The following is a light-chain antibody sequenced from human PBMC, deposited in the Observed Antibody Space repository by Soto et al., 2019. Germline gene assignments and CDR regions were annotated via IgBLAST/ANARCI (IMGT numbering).Light chain of an antibody. Sequence: QSALTRPPSASGSLGQSVTISCTGTSSDVGGYNYVSWYQQHPGKAPKLMIYDVSQRPSGVPDRFSGSKSGNTASLTVSGLQAEDEADYYCSSYAGSNNLVFGTGTKLTVL. J-gene: IGLJ1*01. V-gene: IGLV2-8*01. CDR1: SSDVGGYNY. CDR2: DVS. CDR3: SSYAGSNNLV.